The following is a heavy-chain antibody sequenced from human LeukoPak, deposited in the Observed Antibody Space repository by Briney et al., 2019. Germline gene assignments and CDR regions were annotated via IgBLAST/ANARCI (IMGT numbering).Heavy chain of an antibody. V-gene: IGHV4-59*01. CDR2: LHYSGIT. J-gene: IGHJ4*02. D-gene: IGHD6-19*01. Sequence: SETLSLTCTVSGASISSYYGSWIRQPPGKGLEWIGYLHYSGITNYNSSLKSRVTISPDTSKNQMSLKLSSVTAADTAVYCCARAGGQWTGIDFWGQGTLVTVSS. CDR1: GASISSYY. CDR3: ARAGGQWTGIDF.